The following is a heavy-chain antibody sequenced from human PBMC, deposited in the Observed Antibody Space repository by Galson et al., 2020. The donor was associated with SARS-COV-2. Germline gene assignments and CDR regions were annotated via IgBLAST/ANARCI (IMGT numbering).Heavy chain of an antibody. CDR3: ARLHYGEYAPEAFDI. V-gene: IGHV4-30-2*01. Sequence: SETLSLTCAVSGTSISSGSYSWHWLRQPPGKGLEWIGYISHSRGTYYNPSLKSRVTISGDRSKNQFSLRLSSVTAADTAVYYCARLHYGEYAPEAFDIWGPGTRVTVAS. D-gene: IGHD4-17*01. CDR2: ISHSRGT. J-gene: IGHJ3*02. CDR1: GTSISSGSYS.